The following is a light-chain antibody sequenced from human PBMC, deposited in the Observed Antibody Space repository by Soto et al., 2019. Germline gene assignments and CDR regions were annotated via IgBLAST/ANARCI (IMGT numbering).Light chain of an antibody. J-gene: IGKJ4*01. CDR3: QQYGSSPVT. Sequence: EIVLTQSPGTLSLSPGERATLSCRASQSISSNYLAWYQQIPGQAPRLLIYGASVRATGIPDRFSGGGSGTDFTLTISRLEPEDFAVYFCQQYGSSPVTFGGGTKVEIK. V-gene: IGKV3-20*01. CDR2: GAS. CDR1: QSISSNY.